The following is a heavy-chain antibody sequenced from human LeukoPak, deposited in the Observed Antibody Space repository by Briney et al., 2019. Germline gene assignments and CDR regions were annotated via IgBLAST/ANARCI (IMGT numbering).Heavy chain of an antibody. V-gene: IGHV3-30*02. J-gene: IGHJ4*02. Sequence: GGSLRLSCAASGFTFSSYGMHWVRQAPGKGLEWVAFIRYDGSNKYYADSVKGRFTISRDNSKNTLYLQMNSLRAEDTAVYYCAKSPLRVVPAAYFDYWGQGTLVTVSS. D-gene: IGHD2-2*01. CDR3: AKSPLRVVPAAYFDY. CDR2: IRYDGSNK. CDR1: GFTFSSYG.